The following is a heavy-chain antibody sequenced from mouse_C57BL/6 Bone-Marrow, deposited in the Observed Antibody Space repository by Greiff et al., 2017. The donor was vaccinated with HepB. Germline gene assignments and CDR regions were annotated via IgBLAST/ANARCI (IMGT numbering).Heavy chain of an antibody. D-gene: IGHD1-1*01. CDR1: GISITTGNYR. V-gene: IGHV3-5*01. CDR2: IYYSGTI. J-gene: IGHJ1*03. CDR3: ARDGGYGSSYRYFDV. Sequence: EVKLQESGPGLVKPSQTVFLTCTVTGISITTGNYRWSWIRQFPGNKLEWIGYIYYSGTITYNPSLTSRTTITRDTPKNQFFLEMNSLTAEDTATYYCARDGGYGSSYRYFDVWGTGTTVTVSS.